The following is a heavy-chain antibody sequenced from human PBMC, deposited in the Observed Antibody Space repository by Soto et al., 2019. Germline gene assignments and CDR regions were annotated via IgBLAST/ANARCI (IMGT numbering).Heavy chain of an antibody. V-gene: IGHV1-18*01. J-gene: IGHJ4*02. Sequence: QVQLVQSGAEVKKPGASVKVSCKASGYTFTSYGISWVRQAPGQGLEWMGWISAYNGNTNYAQKLQGSATMTTDTSTRTAYMELRSRRSDDTAVYYCEREAPPILNWGQGTLVTVSS. CDR1: GYTFTSYG. CDR3: EREAPPILN. CDR2: ISAYNGNT.